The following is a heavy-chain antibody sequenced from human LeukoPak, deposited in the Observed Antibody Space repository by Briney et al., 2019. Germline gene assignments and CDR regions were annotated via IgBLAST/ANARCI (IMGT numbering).Heavy chain of an antibody. J-gene: IGHJ4*02. CDR1: GGSFSGYY. CDR3: ATLYCSGGSCPPRNFDY. D-gene: IGHD2-15*01. V-gene: IGHV4-34*01. CDR2: INHSGST. Sequence: SETLSLTCAVYGGSFSGYYWSWIRQPPGKGLEWIGEINHSGSTNYNPSLKSRVTISVDTSKNQFSLKLSSVTAADTAVYYCATLYCSGGSCPPRNFDYWGQGTLVTVSS.